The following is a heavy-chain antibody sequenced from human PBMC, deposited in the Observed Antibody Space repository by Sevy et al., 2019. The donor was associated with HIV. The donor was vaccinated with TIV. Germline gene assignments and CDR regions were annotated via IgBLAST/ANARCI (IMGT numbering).Heavy chain of an antibody. V-gene: IGHV3-30*04. D-gene: IGHD6-19*01. J-gene: IGHJ4*02. CDR3: AKEVGTSGRCGYFNY. CDR1: EITFSTAI. Sequence: GGSLRLSCAASEITFSTAIIHWVRQAPGKGLEWVAAISYDESKYYAASVKGRLTISSDSSKNTVYLEMSSLRTEDTAVYYCAKEVGTSGRCGYFNYWGQGTLVTVSS. CDR2: ISYDESK.